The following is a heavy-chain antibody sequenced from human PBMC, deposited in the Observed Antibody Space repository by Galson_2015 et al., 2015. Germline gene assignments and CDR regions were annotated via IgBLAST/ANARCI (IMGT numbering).Heavy chain of an antibody. D-gene: IGHD5-18*01. CDR3: ARGRGRRGIQLWLQLGPDY. CDR2: IWYDGSNK. Sequence: SLRLSCAASGFTFSSYGMHWVRQAPGKGLEWVAVIWYDGSNKYYADSVKGRFTISRDNSKNTLYLQMNSLRVEATAVYYCARGRGRRGIQLWLQLGPDYWGQGTLVTVSS. V-gene: IGHV3-33*01. J-gene: IGHJ4*02. CDR1: GFTFSSYG.